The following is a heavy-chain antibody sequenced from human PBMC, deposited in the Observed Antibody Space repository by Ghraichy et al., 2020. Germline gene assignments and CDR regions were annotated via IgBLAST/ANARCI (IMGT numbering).Heavy chain of an antibody. J-gene: IGHJ3*02. D-gene: IGHD3-22*01. Sequence: GGSLRLSCAASGFTFSSYAMSWVSQAPGKGREWVSGISGSGGSAYYADSVKGRFTIARDNSKNTLCLQMNSLRAEDTAVYYCAKETTMIVAAQDAFDIWGQGTMVTVSS. CDR2: ISGSGGSA. CDR3: AKETTMIVAAQDAFDI. V-gene: IGHV3-23*01. CDR1: GFTFSSYA.